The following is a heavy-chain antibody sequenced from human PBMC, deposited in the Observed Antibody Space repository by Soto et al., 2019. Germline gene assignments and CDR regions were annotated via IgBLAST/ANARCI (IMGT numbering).Heavy chain of an antibody. CDR2: ISGSGGST. Sequence: EVQLLESGGGSVQPGGSLRLSCAASGFTFSSYAMRWVRQALVKGLEWVSAISGSGGSTYYADSVKGRFTISRDNSKNTLYLQMNSLRAEATAVYYCARRGSGSYYDYWGQGTLVTVSS. CDR1: GFTFSSYA. J-gene: IGHJ4*02. CDR3: ARRGSGSYYDY. V-gene: IGHV3-23*01. D-gene: IGHD1-26*01.